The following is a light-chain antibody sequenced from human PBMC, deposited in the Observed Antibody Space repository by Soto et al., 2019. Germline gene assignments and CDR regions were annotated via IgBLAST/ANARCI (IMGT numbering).Light chain of an antibody. CDR2: GAS. Sequence: EIVMTQSPATLSLSPGERAALSCRASQSINSELAWYQQKPGQPPRPLIYGASTRATGVPARFTGSVSDSEFPLTISGLQSEDFAVYYCQQGHNWPLTFGQGTRLEI. J-gene: IGKJ2*01. V-gene: IGKV3-15*01. CDR1: QSINSE. CDR3: QQGHNWPLT.